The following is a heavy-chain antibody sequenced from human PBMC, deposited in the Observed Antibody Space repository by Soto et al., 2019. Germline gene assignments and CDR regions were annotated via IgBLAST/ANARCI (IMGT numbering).Heavy chain of an antibody. CDR2: IYYTGST. J-gene: IGHJ4*02. Sequence: PLETLSLTCTFSGCSISSGGYYLSWIRQHPGKGLEWIGYIYYTGSTYYNPSLKSRLTISVGTSKNQFSLKLSSVTAADTAVYYCARRYYYGSGSYSTFDYWGQGTLVTVSS. CDR1: GCSISSGGYY. CDR3: ARRYYYGSGSYSTFDY. V-gene: IGHV4-31*03. D-gene: IGHD3-10*01.